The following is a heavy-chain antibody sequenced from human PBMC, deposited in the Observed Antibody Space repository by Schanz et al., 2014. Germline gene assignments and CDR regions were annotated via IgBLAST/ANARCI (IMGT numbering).Heavy chain of an antibody. J-gene: IGHJ4*02. V-gene: IGHV3-23*04. CDR3: AKYRGYYRVSGSYRELEY. Sequence: EVELVESGGGLVKPGGSLRLSCLASGFAFSSYGMNWLRQAPGKGLEWVSVIGVDGTTTYYADSVKGRFTISRDNSKNTLNLQMNGLRPEDTCVYYCAKYRGYYRVSGSYRELEYWGQGTLVTVSS. CDR1: GFAFSSYG. CDR2: IGVDGTTT. D-gene: IGHD3-10*01.